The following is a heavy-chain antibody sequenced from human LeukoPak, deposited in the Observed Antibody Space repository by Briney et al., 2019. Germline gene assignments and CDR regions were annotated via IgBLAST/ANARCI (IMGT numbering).Heavy chain of an antibody. Sequence: ASVKVSSKVSGYTLTELSMHWMRQARGTGLEWRGGFDLGDGETIYAQKFQGRVTMTAHTSTDTAYMELSSLRSEDTAVYYCATALGYCSGGSCYFYMDVWGKGTTVTVSS. D-gene: IGHD2-15*01. J-gene: IGHJ6*03. CDR3: ATALGYCSGGSCYFYMDV. V-gene: IGHV1-24*01. CDR2: FDLGDGET. CDR1: GYTLTELS.